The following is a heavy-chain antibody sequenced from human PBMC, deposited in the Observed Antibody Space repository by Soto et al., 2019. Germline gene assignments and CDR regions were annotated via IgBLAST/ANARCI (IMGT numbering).Heavy chain of an antibody. J-gene: IGHJ3*02. Sequence: SETLSLTCTVSGGSISSSSYYWGWIRQPPGKGLEWIGSIYYSGSTYYNSSLKSRVTISVDTSKNQFSLKLSSVTAADTAVYYCARRNELLWFGELLTDAFDIWGQGTMVTVSS. CDR1: GGSISSSSYY. V-gene: IGHV4-39*01. CDR2: IYYSGST. CDR3: ARRNELLWFGELLTDAFDI. D-gene: IGHD3-10*01.